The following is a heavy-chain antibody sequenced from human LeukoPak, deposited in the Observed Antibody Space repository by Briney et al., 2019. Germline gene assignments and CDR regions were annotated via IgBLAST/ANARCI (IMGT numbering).Heavy chain of an antibody. Sequence: SETLSLTCTVSGGSISSYYWSWIRQPAGKGLEWIGRIYTSGSTNYNPSLKSRVTMSVDTSKNQFSPKLSSVTAADTAVYYCARDCSSTSCPPADWFDPWGQGTLVTVSS. D-gene: IGHD2-2*01. CDR1: GGSISSYY. J-gene: IGHJ5*02. V-gene: IGHV4-4*07. CDR2: IYTSGST. CDR3: ARDCSSTSCPPADWFDP.